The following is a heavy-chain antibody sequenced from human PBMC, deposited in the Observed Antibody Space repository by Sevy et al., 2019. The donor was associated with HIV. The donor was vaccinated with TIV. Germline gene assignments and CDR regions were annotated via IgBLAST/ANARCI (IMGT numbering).Heavy chain of an antibody. Sequence: SETLSLTCAVHDGSFSGYYWNWIRQLPGKGLEWIGEINESGITYYNPSLKSRVTISVDTSKKQFSLKLNSVTAVDSAGYFCARSPPGVGGPGAPSWFDPWGQGTLVTVSS. CDR3: ARSPPGVGGPGAPSWFDP. CDR2: INESGIT. V-gene: IGHV4-34*01. D-gene: IGHD2-2*01. CDR1: DGSFSGYY. J-gene: IGHJ5*02.